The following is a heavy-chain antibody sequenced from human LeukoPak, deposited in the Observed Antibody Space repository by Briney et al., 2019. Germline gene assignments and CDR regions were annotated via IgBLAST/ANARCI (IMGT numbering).Heavy chain of an antibody. CDR1: GFTFSNYG. CDR2: IWFDGTNK. Sequence: GRSLRLSCAASGFTFSNYGMHWVRQAPAKGLEWVAVIWFDGTNKYYADSVRGRFTISRDNSKNTLYLQMSSLRAEDTAVYYCARDRGVAAHLDYWGQGTLVTVSS. D-gene: IGHD5-12*01. V-gene: IGHV3-33*01. CDR3: ARDRGVAAHLDY. J-gene: IGHJ4*02.